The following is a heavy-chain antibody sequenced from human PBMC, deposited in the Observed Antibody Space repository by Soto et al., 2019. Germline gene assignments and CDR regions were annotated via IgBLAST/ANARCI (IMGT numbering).Heavy chain of an antibody. J-gene: IGHJ4*02. D-gene: IGHD1-26*01. Sequence: QVQLVQSGAEVKKPGASVKVSCKASGYTFTNFGVSWVRQAPGQGLEWMGWISGYNSNTKYAQMFQGRLTMTTDTSTNTAYMELTSLRSDDTAVYFCAREAGWEWELDRIDYFDYWGQGTLVTVSS. CDR2: ISGYNSNT. CDR1: GYTFTNFG. V-gene: IGHV1-18*01. CDR3: AREAGWEWELDRIDYFDY.